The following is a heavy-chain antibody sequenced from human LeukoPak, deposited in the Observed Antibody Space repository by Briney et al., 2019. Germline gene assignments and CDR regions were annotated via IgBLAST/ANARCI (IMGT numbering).Heavy chain of an antibody. CDR2: IYTSGST. V-gene: IGHV4-4*07. Sequence: SETLSLTCTVSGGSISSYYWSWIRQPAGKGLEWIGRIYTSGSTNYSPSLKSRVTMSVDTSKNQFSLKLSSVTAADTAVYYCAREQTSSTSWYPVDWFDPWGQGTLVTVSS. CDR1: GGSISSYY. D-gene: IGHD2-2*01. CDR3: AREQTSSTSWYPVDWFDP. J-gene: IGHJ5*02.